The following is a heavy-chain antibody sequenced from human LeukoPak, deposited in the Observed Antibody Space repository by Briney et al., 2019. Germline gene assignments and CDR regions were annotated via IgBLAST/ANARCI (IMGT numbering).Heavy chain of an antibody. V-gene: IGHV4-59*01. CDR3: ARVPWRDYVWGSYRHYYYYGMDV. D-gene: IGHD3-16*02. CDR1: GGSISSYY. J-gene: IGHJ6*02. CDR2: IYYSEST. Sequence: SETLSLTCTVSGGSISSYYWSWIRQPPGKGLEWIGYIYYSESTNYNPSLKSRVTISVDTSKNQFSLKLSSVTAADTAVYYCARVPWRDYVWGSYRHYYYYGMDVWGQGTTVTVSS.